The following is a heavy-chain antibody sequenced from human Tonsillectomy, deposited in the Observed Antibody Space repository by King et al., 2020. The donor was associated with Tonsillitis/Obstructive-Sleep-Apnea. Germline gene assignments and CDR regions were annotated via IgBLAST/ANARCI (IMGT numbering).Heavy chain of an antibody. D-gene: IGHD2-2*01. CDR1: GFSLSNARMG. Sequence: TLKESGPVLVKPTETLTLTCTVSGFSLSNARMGVSWIRQPPGKALEWLAHIFSNDEKSYSTSLKSRLTIFKDTSKSQVVLTMTNMDPVDTATNYFARIYCNSTSCYYSYYYGMDVWGQGTTVTVSS. CDR3: ARIYCNSTSCYYSYYYGMDV. J-gene: IGHJ6*02. CDR2: IFSNDEK. V-gene: IGHV2-26*01.